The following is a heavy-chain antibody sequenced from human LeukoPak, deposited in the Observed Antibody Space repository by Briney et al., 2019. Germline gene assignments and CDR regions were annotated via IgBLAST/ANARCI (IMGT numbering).Heavy chain of an antibody. CDR3: VREVGAASCF. Sequence: GGSLRLSCAASGFTFSTYWMIWVRQAPGKGLEWVANINQDGSKKYYVDSVKSRFTISRDNAKNSLYLQMNTLRAEDTAVYYCVREVGAASCFWGQGTLVTVSS. D-gene: IGHD2-15*01. CDR2: INQDGSKK. J-gene: IGHJ4*02. CDR1: GFTFSTYW. V-gene: IGHV3-7*01.